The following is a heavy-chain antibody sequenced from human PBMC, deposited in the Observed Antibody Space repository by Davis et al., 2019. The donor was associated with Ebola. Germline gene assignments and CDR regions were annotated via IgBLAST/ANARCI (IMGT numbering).Heavy chain of an antibody. J-gene: IGHJ6*04. CDR3: ARDRGLYDSSGYYYQRGYGMDV. CDR1: GFTFSSYW. CDR2: INSDGSST. D-gene: IGHD3-22*01. V-gene: IGHV3-74*01. Sequence: HTGGFLRLSCAASGFTFSSYWMHWVRQAPGKGLVWVSRINSDGSSTNYADSVKGRFTISRDNAKNSLYLQMNSLRAEDTAVYYCARDRGLYDSSGYYYQRGYGMDVWGKGTTVTVSS.